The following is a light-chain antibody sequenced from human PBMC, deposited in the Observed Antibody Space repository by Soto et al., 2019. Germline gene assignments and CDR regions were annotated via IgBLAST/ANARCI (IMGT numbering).Light chain of an antibody. CDR3: QQYNNWPPQWT. J-gene: IGKJ1*01. Sequence: EITMTQSPATLSVSPLETATLSCKASQRVSANLPGYQQTPGQAPRLIIYGASTRATGIPARFSGSGSGTEFTLTISSLQSEDFAVYYCQQYNNWPPQWTFGQGTKVDIK. V-gene: IGKV3-15*01. CDR1: QRVSAN. CDR2: GAS.